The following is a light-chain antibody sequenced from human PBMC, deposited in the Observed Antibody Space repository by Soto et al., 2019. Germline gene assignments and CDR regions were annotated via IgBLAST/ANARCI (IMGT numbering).Light chain of an antibody. Sequence: DIQMTQAPSSLSASLGDRVTITCRASQSISSYLNWYQQKPGKAPKLLIYAASSLQSGVPSRFSGSGSGTDFTLTISSLQPEDFATYYCQQSYSNPWTCGQGTKVDI. CDR3: QQSYSNPWT. V-gene: IGKV1-39*01. J-gene: IGKJ1*01. CDR2: AAS. CDR1: QSISSY.